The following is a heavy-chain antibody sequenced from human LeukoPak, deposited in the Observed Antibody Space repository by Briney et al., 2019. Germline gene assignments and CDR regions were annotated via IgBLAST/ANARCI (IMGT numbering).Heavy chain of an antibody. Sequence: PSETLSLTCAVSGYSISSGYYWGWIRQPPGKGLEWIGSIYYSGSTYYNPSLKSRVTISVDTSKNQFSLKLSSVTAAGTAVYYCARLGGRWLHFDYWGQGTLVTVSS. D-gene: IGHD5-24*01. V-gene: IGHV4-38-2*01. J-gene: IGHJ4*02. CDR1: GYSISSGYY. CDR3: ARLGGRWLHFDY. CDR2: IYYSGST.